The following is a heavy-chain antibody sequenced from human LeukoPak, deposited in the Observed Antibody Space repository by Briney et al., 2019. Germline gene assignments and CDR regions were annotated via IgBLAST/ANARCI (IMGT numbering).Heavy chain of an antibody. V-gene: IGHV3-11*01. CDR1: GFSFSDYY. CDR2: ISSRGSAI. CDR3: AREPGGSSTIYDH. D-gene: IGHD6-6*01. J-gene: IGHJ5*02. Sequence: GGSLRLSCAASGFSFSDYYMSWIRQAPGKGLEWLSYISSRGSAIYYADSVKGRFTVSRDNARNSLYLEVSGLRAEDTAVYYCAREPGGSSTIYDHWGQGTLVTVSS.